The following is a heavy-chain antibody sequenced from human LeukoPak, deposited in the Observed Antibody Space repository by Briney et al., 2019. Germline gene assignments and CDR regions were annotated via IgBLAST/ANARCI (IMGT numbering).Heavy chain of an antibody. Sequence: PGGSLRLSCAASGFTFSSCAMHWVRQAPGKGLEWVAVISYDGSNKYYADSVKGRFTISRDNSKNTLYLQMNSLRAEDTAVYYCARGSFLGFIHYYDSFYYYYMDVWGKGTTVTVSS. CDR3: ARGSFLGFIHYYDSFYYYYMDV. D-gene: IGHD3-22*01. V-gene: IGHV3-30*04. CDR1: GFTFSSCA. J-gene: IGHJ6*03. CDR2: ISYDGSNK.